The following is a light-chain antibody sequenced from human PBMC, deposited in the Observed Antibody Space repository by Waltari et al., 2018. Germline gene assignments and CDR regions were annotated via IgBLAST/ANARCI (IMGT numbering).Light chain of an antibody. CDR1: QSVSRA. J-gene: IGKJ1*01. CDR2: DAS. Sequence: EIVLTQSPGTLSLSPGETATLPCMASQSVSRALAWYQQKPGQAPRLLIYDASTRATGIPDRFSGSGSGTDFSLTISRLEPEDFAVYYCQKYVRLPATFGQGTKVEIK. V-gene: IGKV3-20*01. CDR3: QKYVRLPAT.